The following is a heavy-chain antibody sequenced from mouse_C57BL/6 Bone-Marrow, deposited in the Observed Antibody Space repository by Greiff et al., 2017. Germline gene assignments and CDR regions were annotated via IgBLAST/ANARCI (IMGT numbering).Heavy chain of an antibody. J-gene: IGHJ1*03. CDR3: ARDYYGSSYYGYFDV. CDR1: GYTFTSYG. CDR2: IYPRSGNP. V-gene: IGHV1-81*01. D-gene: IGHD1-1*01. Sequence: QVQLQQSGAELARPGASVKLSCKASGYTFTSYGISWVKQRTGQGLEWIGEIYPRSGNPYYNEKFKGKATLTADKSSSTAYMELRSLTSEDSAVYFCARDYYGSSYYGYFDVWGTGTTVTVSS.